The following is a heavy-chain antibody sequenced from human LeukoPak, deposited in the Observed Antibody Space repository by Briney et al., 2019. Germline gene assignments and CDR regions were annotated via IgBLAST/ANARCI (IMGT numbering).Heavy chain of an antibody. Sequence: GGPLRLSCAASGFTFSSYEMNWVRQAPGKGLEWVANIKEDGSQKNYVDSVKGRFTISRDDAKNSLSLQMSSLRADDTAVYYCAREDTYSSDTWYGPDYWGQGTLVTVSS. D-gene: IGHD3-22*01. J-gene: IGHJ4*02. CDR2: IKEDGSQK. V-gene: IGHV3-7*01. CDR1: GFTFSSYE. CDR3: AREDTYSSDTWYGPDY.